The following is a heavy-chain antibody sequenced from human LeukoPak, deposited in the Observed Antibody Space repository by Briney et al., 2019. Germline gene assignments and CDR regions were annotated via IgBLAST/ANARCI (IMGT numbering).Heavy chain of an antibody. V-gene: IGHV1-46*01. CDR1: GYTFTSYY. J-gene: IGHJ4*02. CDR2: INPSGGST. CDR3: AKDIEAGAGPLYYDSSGFS. D-gene: IGHD3-22*01. Sequence: GASVKVSCKASGYTFTSYYMHWVRQAPGQGLEWVGIINPSGGSTSYAQKFQGRVTMTRDTSTSTVYMELSSLRAEDTALYYCAKDIEAGAGPLYYDSSGFSWGQGTLVTVSS.